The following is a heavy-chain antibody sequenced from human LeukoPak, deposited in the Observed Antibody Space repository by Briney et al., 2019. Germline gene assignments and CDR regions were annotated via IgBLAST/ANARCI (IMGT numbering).Heavy chain of an antibody. Sequence: GPVKVSCKASGYTFTSYGINWVRQAPGQGLEWMGWINPNSGGTNYAQNFQGRVTMTRDTSISTGYMELSRLRSDDTAVYYCARTYFDWLLADAFDIWGQGTMVTVSS. J-gene: IGHJ3*02. CDR2: INPNSGGT. CDR1: GYTFTSYG. D-gene: IGHD3-9*01. CDR3: ARTYFDWLLADAFDI. V-gene: IGHV1-2*02.